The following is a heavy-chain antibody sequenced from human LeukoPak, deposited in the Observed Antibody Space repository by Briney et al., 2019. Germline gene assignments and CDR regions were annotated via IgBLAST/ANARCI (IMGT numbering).Heavy chain of an antibody. Sequence: GASVKVSCKASGYTFTGYYIHWVRRAPGQGLEWMGWINPNSGGTNYAQKFQGRVTMTRDTSISTAYMELSRLRSDDTAVYYCARDWSDIVATMEVYWGQGTLVTVSS. CDR1: GYTFTGYY. CDR2: INPNSGGT. J-gene: IGHJ4*02. V-gene: IGHV1-2*02. CDR3: ARDWSDIVATMEVY. D-gene: IGHD5-12*01.